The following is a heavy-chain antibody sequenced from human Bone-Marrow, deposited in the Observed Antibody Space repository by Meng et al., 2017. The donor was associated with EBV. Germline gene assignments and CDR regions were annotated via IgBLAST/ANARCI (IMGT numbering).Heavy chain of an antibody. CDR1: GGTFSSDA. CDR3: ASESGRGYTPDY. D-gene: IGHD3-10*01. CDR2: LIPMLGAP. Sequence: QGQLVRSGAEVKKTGSSVKVSCKTSGGTFSSDAISWVRQAPGQGLEWMGGLIPMLGAPNYAQKFQDRVTIIADKSTSIHYMELSSLRSDDTAVYYCASESGRGYTPDYWGRGTLVTVSS. J-gene: IGHJ4*02. V-gene: IGHV1-69*06.